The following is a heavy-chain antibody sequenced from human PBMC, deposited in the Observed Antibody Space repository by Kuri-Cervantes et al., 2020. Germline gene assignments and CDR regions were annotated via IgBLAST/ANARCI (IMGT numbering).Heavy chain of an antibody. CDR3: AKVETGSYYGRSEDY. J-gene: IGHJ4*02. V-gene: IGHV3-30-3*01. CDR2: ISYDGTNK. D-gene: IGHD1-26*01. CDR1: EFTFSAYA. Sequence: GESLKISCEASEFTFSAYAMRWVRQAPGKGLEWVAAISYDGTNKDYADSVKGRFTISRDNSKNTLYLQMNSLRAEDTTVYYCAKVETGSYYGRSEDYWGQGTLVTVSS.